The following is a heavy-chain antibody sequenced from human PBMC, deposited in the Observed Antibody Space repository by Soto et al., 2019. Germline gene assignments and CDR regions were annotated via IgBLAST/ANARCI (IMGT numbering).Heavy chain of an antibody. CDR2: ISAYNVNT. Sequence: ASVKVSCKASGYTFTSYGISWVRQAPGQGLEWMGWISAYNVNTNYAQKLQGRVTMTTDTSTSTAYMELRSLRSDDTAVYYCARRIAAAGTGWFDPWGQGTLVTVSS. CDR1: GYTFTSYG. D-gene: IGHD6-13*01. CDR3: ARRIAAAGTGWFDP. V-gene: IGHV1-18*01. J-gene: IGHJ5*02.